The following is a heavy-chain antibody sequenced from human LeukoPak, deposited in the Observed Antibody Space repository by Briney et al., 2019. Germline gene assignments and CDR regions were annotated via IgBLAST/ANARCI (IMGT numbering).Heavy chain of an antibody. V-gene: IGHV1-69*01. Sequence: ASVKVSCKASEVTFSSYAISWVRQAPGQGLEWMGGIIPMFGTTNYAQKFQGRVTITADESTSTAYVELSSLRSEDTAIYYCARDTVASLDYWGQGTLATVSS. CDR3: ARDTVASLDY. CDR1: EVTFSSYA. CDR2: IIPMFGTT. D-gene: IGHD6-19*01. J-gene: IGHJ4*02.